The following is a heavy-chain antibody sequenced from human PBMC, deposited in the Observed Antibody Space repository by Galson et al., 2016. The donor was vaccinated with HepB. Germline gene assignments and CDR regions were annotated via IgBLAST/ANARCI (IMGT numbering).Heavy chain of an antibody. Sequence: SLRLSCAASGFTFSGYSMNWVRQAPGKGLEWVSSISSRSSYIYYADSVKGRFTISRDNAKNSLYLQMNSLRAEDTAVYYCARDRDPAGFDYWGQGTLVTVSS. J-gene: IGHJ4*02. V-gene: IGHV3-21*01. D-gene: IGHD3-10*01. CDR2: ISSRSSYI. CDR3: ARDRDPAGFDY. CDR1: GFTFSGYS.